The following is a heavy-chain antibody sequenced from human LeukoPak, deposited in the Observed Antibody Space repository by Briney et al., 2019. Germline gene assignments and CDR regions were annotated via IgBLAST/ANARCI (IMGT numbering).Heavy chain of an antibody. J-gene: IGHJ5*02. V-gene: IGHV3-23*01. CDR2: ISGSGGST. CDR3: AKFGCSSTSCYGIALNWFDP. CDR1: GFTFSSYA. D-gene: IGHD2-2*01. Sequence: GGSLRLSCAASGFTFSSYAMSWVRQAPGKGLEWVSAISGSGGSTYYADSVKGRFTISRDNSKNTLYLQMNSLGAEDTAVYYCAKFGCSSTSCYGIALNWFDPWGQGTLVTVSS.